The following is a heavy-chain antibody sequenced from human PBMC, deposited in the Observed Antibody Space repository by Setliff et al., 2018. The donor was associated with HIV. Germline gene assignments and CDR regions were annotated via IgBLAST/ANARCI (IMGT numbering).Heavy chain of an antibody. D-gene: IGHD4-17*01. Sequence: PGGSLRLSCAASGFTFISYAMSWVRQAPGKGLEWVSTISASGNSPYYVDSVKGRFTISRDNSKNTLYLQMNSLRAEDTAVYYCARGPTTVTNYYYYYMDVWGKGTTVTVSS. J-gene: IGHJ6*03. V-gene: IGHV3-23*01. CDR3: ARGPTTVTNYYYYYMDV. CDR1: GFTFISYA. CDR2: ISASGNSP.